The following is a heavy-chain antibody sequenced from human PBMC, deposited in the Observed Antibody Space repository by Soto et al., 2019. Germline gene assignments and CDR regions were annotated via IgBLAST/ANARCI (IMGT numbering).Heavy chain of an antibody. CDR1: GYTLTELS. CDR2: FDPEDGET. Sequence: ASVKVSCKVSGYTLTELSMHWVRQAPGKGLEWMGGFDPEDGETIYAQKFQGRVTMAEDTSTDTAYIELSSLRSEDTAVYYCENFSTIFGGFDPWGQGTLVTVSS. V-gene: IGHV1-24*01. CDR3: ENFSTIFGGFDP. J-gene: IGHJ5*02. D-gene: IGHD3-3*01.